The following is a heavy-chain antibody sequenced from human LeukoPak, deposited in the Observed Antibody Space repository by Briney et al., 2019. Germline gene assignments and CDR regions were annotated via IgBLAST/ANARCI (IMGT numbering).Heavy chain of an antibody. CDR2: IYYSGST. D-gene: IGHD3-9*01. Sequence: SETLSLTCTVSGGSINSYFWSWIRQPPGKGLEWVGYIYYSGSTNYNPSFKSRVTISVDTSKNQFSLELNSVTAADTAVYYCARQPHYVDFAWSYYFDYWGQGVLVIVSS. V-gene: IGHV4-59*01. CDR1: GGSINSYF. J-gene: IGHJ4*02. CDR3: ARQPHYVDFAWSYYFDY.